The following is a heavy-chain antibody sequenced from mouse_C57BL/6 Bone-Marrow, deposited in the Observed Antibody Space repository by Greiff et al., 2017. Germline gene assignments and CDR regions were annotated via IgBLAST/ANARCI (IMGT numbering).Heavy chain of an antibody. Sequence: VQGVESGAELARPGASVTMSCKASGYTFTSYTMHWVKQRPGQGLEWIGYINPSSGYTKYNQKFKDKATLTADKSSSTAYMQLSSLTSEDSAVYYCARRSYDYGFAYWGQGTLVTVSA. V-gene: IGHV1-4*01. CDR3: ARRSYDYGFAY. D-gene: IGHD2-4*01. CDR1: GYTFTSYT. J-gene: IGHJ3*01. CDR2: INPSSGYT.